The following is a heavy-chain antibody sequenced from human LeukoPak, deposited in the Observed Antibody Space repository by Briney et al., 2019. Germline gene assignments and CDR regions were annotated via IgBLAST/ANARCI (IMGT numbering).Heavy chain of an antibody. V-gene: IGHV3-11*04. CDR2: ISSSGRAI. CDR1: GFTFSDYY. J-gene: IGHJ6*04. Sequence: GGALRLSCAACGFTFSDYYMSWIRQAPGKGVEGVSYISSSGRAIYYEDSVKGRFTISRDKAKNSLYLQMNSLRAEDTAVYYCARDFSPLDVWGKGTTVTVSS. CDR3: ARDFSPLDV.